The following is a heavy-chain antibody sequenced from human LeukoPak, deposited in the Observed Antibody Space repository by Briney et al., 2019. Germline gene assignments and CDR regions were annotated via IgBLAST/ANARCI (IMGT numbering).Heavy chain of an antibody. Sequence: ASVKVSCKASGGTFSSYAISWVRQAPGQGLEWMGGIIPIFGTANYAQKFQGRVTITADESTSTAYMELSSLRSEDTAVYYCAGGAVKATNWFDPWGQGTLVTVSS. J-gene: IGHJ5*02. CDR2: IIPIFGTA. CDR1: GGTFSSYA. CDR3: AGGAVKATNWFDP. V-gene: IGHV1-69*13.